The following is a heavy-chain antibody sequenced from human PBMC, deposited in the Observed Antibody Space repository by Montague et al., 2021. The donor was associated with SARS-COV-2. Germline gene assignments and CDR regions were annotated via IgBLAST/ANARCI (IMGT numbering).Heavy chain of an antibody. CDR2: IYYSGST. CDR3: ARVLGGYCSGGSCYRGWYFDL. J-gene: IGHJ2*01. D-gene: IGHD2-15*01. V-gene: IGHV4-59*12. Sequence: SETLSLTCTVSGGSISSYYWSWIRQPPGKGLEWIGYIYYSGSTNYNPSLKSRVTISVDTSKNQFSLKLSSVTAADTAVYYCARVLGGYCSGGSCYRGWYFDLWGRGTLVIVSS. CDR1: GGSISSYY.